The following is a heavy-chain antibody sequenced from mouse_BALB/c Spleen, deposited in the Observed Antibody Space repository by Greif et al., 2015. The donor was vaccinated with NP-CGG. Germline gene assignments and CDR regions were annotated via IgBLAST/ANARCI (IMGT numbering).Heavy chain of an antibody. J-gene: IGHJ1*01. CDR3: ARDANYWYFDV. V-gene: IGHV7-1*02. Sequence: EVKLVESGGGLVQPGGSLRLSCATSGFTFSDFYMEWVRQPPGKRLEWIAASRNKANDYTTEYSASVKGRFIVSRDTSQSFLYLQMNAMRAEDTAIYYCARDANYWYFDVWGAGTTVTVSS. CDR1: GFTFSDFY. CDR2: SRNKANDYTT.